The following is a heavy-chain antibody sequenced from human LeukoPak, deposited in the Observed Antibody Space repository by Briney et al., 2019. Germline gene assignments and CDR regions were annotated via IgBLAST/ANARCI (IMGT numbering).Heavy chain of an antibody. V-gene: IGHV3-74*03. Sequence: GGSLRLSCAASGFIFSDYWMHWVRQTPGKGLVWVSRIRSDGADIQYADSVRGRFTISRDNAKSTLYLQMNSLRTEDTAVYFCVRNMVRGIVYFDSWGQGTLVTVSS. CDR1: GFIFSDYW. J-gene: IGHJ4*02. CDR2: IRSDGADI. CDR3: VRNMVRGIVYFDS. D-gene: IGHD3-10*01.